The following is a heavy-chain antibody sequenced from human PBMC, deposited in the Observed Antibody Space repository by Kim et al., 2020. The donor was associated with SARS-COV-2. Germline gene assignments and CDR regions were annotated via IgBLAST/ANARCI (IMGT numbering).Heavy chain of an antibody. D-gene: IGHD6-6*01. Sequence: SVKGRFTISRDNSKNTLYLQMNSRRAEDTAVYYCACGSSSSSFYYYGMDVWGQGTTVTVSS. V-gene: IGHV3-30*03. CDR3: ACGSSSSSFYYYGMDV. J-gene: IGHJ6*02.